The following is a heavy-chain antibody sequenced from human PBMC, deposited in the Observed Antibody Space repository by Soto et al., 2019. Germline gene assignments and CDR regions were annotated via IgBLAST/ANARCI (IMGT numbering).Heavy chain of an antibody. V-gene: IGHV4-34*01. D-gene: IGHD3-10*01. CDR1: GGSFSGYY. Sequence: QVQLQQWGAGLLKPSETLSLTCAVYGGSFSGYYWSWIRQPPGKGLDWIGEINHSGSTNYNPSLKSRVTISVDTSKNQFSLKLSSVTAADTAVYYCARGRAYYGSGRIDYWGQGTLVTVSS. CDR3: ARGRAYYGSGRIDY. CDR2: INHSGST. J-gene: IGHJ4*02.